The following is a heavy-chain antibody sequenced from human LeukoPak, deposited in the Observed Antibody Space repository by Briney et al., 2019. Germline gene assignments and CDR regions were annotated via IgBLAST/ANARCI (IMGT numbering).Heavy chain of an antibody. V-gene: IGHV3-9*01. D-gene: IGHD2-15*01. J-gene: IGHJ5*02. CDR3: AKGAMVAAANWFDP. CDR2: ISWNSGSI. Sequence: GRSLRLSCAASGFTFDDYAMHWVRQAPGKGLEWVSGISWNSGSIGYADSVKGRFTISRDNAKNSLYLQMNSLRAEDTALYYCAKGAMVAAANWFDPWGQGTLVTVSS. CDR1: GFTFDDYA.